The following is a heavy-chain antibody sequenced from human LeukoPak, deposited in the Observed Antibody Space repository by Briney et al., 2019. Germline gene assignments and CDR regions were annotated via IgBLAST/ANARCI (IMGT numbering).Heavy chain of an antibody. CDR1: GGSIISSTYY. CDR2: VFYTGTS. CDR3: ARAGPWQIDP. Sequence: PSETLSLTCTVSGGSIISSTYYWSWIRQPPGRGLEWIGHVFYTGTSNYNPSLKGRVTISVDRSNKQFSLRLKSVTAADTAVYYCARAGPWQIDPWGQGTLVTVSS. V-gene: IGHV4-61*01. J-gene: IGHJ5*02. D-gene: IGHD3-10*01.